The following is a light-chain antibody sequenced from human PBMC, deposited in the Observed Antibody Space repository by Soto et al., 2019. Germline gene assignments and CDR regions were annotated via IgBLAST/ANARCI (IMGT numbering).Light chain of an antibody. CDR1: QSVDSRY. J-gene: IGKJ2*01. Sequence: ETVLTQSPGTLSLSPGEGATLSCRASQSVDSRYLAWYQQRPGQAPRLLISATSTRASGIPDRLSGSGSGTDFTLTISRLEPEDFAVYYCQQYANAPYTFGRGTTLEF. V-gene: IGKV3-20*01. CDR3: QQYANAPYT. CDR2: ATS.